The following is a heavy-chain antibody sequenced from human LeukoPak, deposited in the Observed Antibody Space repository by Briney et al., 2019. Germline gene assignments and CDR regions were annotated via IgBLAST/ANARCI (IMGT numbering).Heavy chain of an antibody. CDR2: IIPIFGTA. J-gene: IGHJ4*02. CDR3: ARGPAEYTFDY. CDR1: GGTFSSYA. V-gene: IGHV1-69*06. Sequence: SVKVSCKASGGTFSSYAISWVRQAPGQGLEWMGGIIPIFGTANYAQKFQGRVTITADKSTSTAYMELSGLRSEDTAVYYCARGPAEYTFDYWGQGTLVTVSS. D-gene: IGHD6-6*01.